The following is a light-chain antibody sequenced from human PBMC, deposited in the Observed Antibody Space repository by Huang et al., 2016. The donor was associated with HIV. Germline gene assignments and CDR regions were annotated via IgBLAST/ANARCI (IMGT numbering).Light chain of an antibody. V-gene: IGKV1-39*01. Sequence: IQMTQSHTSLSASVGDRVSIACRASQSISTYLNWYQQKPGKAPKLLISSASALHSGVPSRFSGSGSGTDFTLTIRGLQLDDFATYYCQQSYSALSSFGPGTRL. CDR1: QSISTY. CDR3: QQSYSALSS. CDR2: SAS. J-gene: IGKJ5*01.